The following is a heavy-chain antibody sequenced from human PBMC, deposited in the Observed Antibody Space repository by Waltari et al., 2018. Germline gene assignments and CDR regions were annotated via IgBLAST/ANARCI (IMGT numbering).Heavy chain of an antibody. CDR2: ISVYNGNT. CDR3: ARDIAGGKIAAASDY. Sequence: QVQLVQSGAEVKKPGASVKVSCKASGYTFTSYGISWVRQAPGQGLEWMGWISVYNGNTNYAQKLQGRVTMTTDTSTSTAYMELRSRRSDDTAVYYCARDIAGGKIAAASDYWGQGTLVTVSS. D-gene: IGHD6-13*01. J-gene: IGHJ4*02. CDR1: GYTFTSYG. V-gene: IGHV1-18*01.